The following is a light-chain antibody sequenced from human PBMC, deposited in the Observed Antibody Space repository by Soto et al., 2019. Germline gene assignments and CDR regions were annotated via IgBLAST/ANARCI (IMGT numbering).Light chain of an antibody. CDR3: QHLRTYPFS. CDR2: PES. V-gene: IGKV1-9*01. J-gene: IGKJ2*03. Sequence: DIQLTQSPSFLSASVGDRVTVSCRASQDISTSLAWFQQKAGKVPQLLVYPESTLQDGVPSRFSGSGSGTYFTLTINTLQAEDFATYYCQHLRTYPFSLGQGTKLYIK. CDR1: QDISTS.